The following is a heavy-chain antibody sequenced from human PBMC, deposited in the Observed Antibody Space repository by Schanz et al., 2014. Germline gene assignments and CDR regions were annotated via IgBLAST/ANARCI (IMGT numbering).Heavy chain of an antibody. D-gene: IGHD4-17*01. Sequence: EVQLLESGGGFVQPGGSLRLSCAASGFTVSKNYMSWVRQAPGKGLEWVSAISGSGGSTYYADSVKGRFIISRDNSKNNSKNTLYVQMNSLRAEDTAVYYCARDAVTSVLTPGFYYWGQGTLVTVSS. CDR1: GFTVSKNY. V-gene: IGHV3-23*01. CDR3: ARDAVTSVLTPGFYY. J-gene: IGHJ4*02. CDR2: ISGSGGST.